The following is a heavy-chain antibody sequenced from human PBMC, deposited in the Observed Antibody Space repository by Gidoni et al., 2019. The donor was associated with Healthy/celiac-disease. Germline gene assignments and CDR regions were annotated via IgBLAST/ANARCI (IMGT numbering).Heavy chain of an antibody. D-gene: IGHD6-19*01. J-gene: IGHJ5*02. CDR3: ARGSYRSGWSNWFDP. V-gene: IGHV3-33*01. CDR1: GFTFSSYG. Sequence: QVQLVESGGGVVQPGRSLRLSCSASGFTFSSYGMHWVRPAPGTGREWLALIWYDGSNKYYADSVKGRVTISRDNSKNTLYLQMNSLRAEDTAVYYCARGSYRSGWSNWFDPWGQGTLVTVAS. CDR2: IWYDGSNK.